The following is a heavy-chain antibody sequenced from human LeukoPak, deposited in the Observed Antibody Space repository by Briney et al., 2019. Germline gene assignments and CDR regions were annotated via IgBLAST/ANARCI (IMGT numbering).Heavy chain of an antibody. V-gene: IGHV1-2*06. CDR1: GYTFTGYY. Sequence: ASVKVSCKASGYTFTGYYMHWVRQAPGQGLEWMGRINPNSGGTNYAQKFQGRVTMTRDTSISTAYTELSRLRSDDTAVYYCARDNYDSSGYGYYYGMDVWGQGTTVTVSS. D-gene: IGHD3-22*01. J-gene: IGHJ6*02. CDR3: ARDNYDSSGYGYYYGMDV. CDR2: INPNSGGT.